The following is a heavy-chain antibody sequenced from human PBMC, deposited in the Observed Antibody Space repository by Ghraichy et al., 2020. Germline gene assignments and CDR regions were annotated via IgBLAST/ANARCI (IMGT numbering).Heavy chain of an antibody. V-gene: IGHV3-13*05. CDR1: GFSLRSFD. D-gene: IGHD3-3*01. CDR3: ARSFLRAVWHFDL. J-gene: IGHJ2*01. CDR2: IGTANDP. Sequence: GGSLRLSCAASGFSLRSFDMHWVRQVTGKGLEWVSSIGTANDPYYPDSVKGRFTISRENDKNSLFLQMNSLRVEDTAVYYCARSFLRAVWHFDLWGRGTLVAVSS.